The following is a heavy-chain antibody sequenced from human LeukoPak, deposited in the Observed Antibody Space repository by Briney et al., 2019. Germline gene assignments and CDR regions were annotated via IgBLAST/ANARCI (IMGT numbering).Heavy chain of an antibody. V-gene: IGHV4-59*01. CDR1: GGSISSYY. Sequence: PSETLCLTCTVSGGSISSYYWSWIRQPPGKGLEWIGYIYYSGSTNYNPSLKSRVTISVDTSKNQFSLKLSSVTAADTAVYYCARALWYGTGTTYYYYGMDVWGQGTTVTVSS. CDR2: IYYSGST. J-gene: IGHJ6*02. D-gene: IGHD1-7*01. CDR3: ARALWYGTGTTYYYYGMDV.